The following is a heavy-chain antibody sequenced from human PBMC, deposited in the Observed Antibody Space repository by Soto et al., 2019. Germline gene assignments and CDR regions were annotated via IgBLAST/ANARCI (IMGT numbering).Heavy chain of an antibody. D-gene: IGHD6-13*01. Sequence: PSETLSLTCTVSGGSISSGYYYWSWIRQPPGKGLEWIGYIYYSGSTYYNPSLKSRVTISVDTSKNQFSLKLSSVTAADTAVYYCARIQYSSSFRFDYCGQGTLVTVCS. CDR1: GGSISSGYYY. CDR3: ARIQYSSSFRFDY. V-gene: IGHV4-30-4*01. CDR2: IYYSGST. J-gene: IGHJ4*02.